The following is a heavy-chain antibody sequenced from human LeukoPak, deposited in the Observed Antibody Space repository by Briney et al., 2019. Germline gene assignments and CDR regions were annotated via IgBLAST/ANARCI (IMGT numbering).Heavy chain of an antibody. D-gene: IGHD3-10*02. CDR2: ISGSSSYI. J-gene: IGHJ5*02. V-gene: IGHV3-21*01. CDR3: ARGLVRGATTPDWFDP. Sequence: PGGSLRLSCAASGFTFSSYSMNWVRQAPGKGLEWVSSISGSSSYIYYADSVKGRFTISRDNAKNSLYLQMNSLRAEDTAVYYCARGLVRGATTPDWFDPWGQGTLVTVSS. CDR1: GFTFSSYS.